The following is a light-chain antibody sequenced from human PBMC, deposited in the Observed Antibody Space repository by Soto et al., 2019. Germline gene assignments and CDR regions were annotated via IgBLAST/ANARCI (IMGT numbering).Light chain of an antibody. CDR1: SSDLGGYNY. CDR2: EVS. V-gene: IGLV2-14*01. Sequence: QSALTQPASVSGSPGQSITIACTATSSDLGGYNYVSWYQQLPGQAPKLMIYEVSNRPSGISNRFSGSKSGNTASLTIPGLQAEDEADYYCSSYTRSRTYVFGTGTKLTVL. J-gene: IGLJ1*01. CDR3: SSYTRSRTYV.